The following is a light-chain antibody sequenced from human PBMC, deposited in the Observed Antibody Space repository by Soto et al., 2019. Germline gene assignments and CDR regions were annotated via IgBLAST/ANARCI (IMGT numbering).Light chain of an antibody. CDR1: SSNIGAGYD. CDR3: QSYDSSLSGYV. Sequence: QSVLTQPPSVSGAPGQRVTIFCTGSSSNIGAGYDVHWYQQLPGTAPKLLIYGNSNRPSGVPDRFSGSKSGTSASLAITGLQAEDEADYYCQSYDSSLSGYVFGTGTKVTVV. CDR2: GNS. V-gene: IGLV1-40*01. J-gene: IGLJ1*01.